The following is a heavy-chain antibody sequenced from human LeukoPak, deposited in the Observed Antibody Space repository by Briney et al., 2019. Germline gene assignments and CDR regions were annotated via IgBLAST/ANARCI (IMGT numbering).Heavy chain of an antibody. CDR1: GYTFTGYY. CDR3: ARVRWNDLDPWFDP. CDR2: INPNSGGT. J-gene: IGHJ5*02. D-gene: IGHD1-1*01. V-gene: IGHV1-2*02. Sequence: ASVKVSCKASGYTFTGYYMHWVRQAPGQGLEWMGWINPNSGGTNYAQTFQGRVTMTRDTSISTAYMELSRLRSDDTAVYYCARVRWNDLDPWFDPWGQGTLVTVSS.